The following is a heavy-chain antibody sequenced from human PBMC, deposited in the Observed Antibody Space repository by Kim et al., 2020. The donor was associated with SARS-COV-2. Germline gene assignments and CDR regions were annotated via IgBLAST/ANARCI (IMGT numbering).Heavy chain of an antibody. V-gene: IGHV3-21*01. CDR1: GFTFSSYS. D-gene: IGHD3-22*01. J-gene: IGHJ4*02. CDR2: ISSSSSYI. Sequence: GGSLRLSCAASGFTFSSYSMNWVRQAPGKGLEWVSSISSSSSYIYYADSVKGRFTISRDNAKNSLYLQMNSLRAEDTAVYYCARGGGHYYEGFDYWGQGTLVTVSS. CDR3: ARGGGHYYEGFDY.